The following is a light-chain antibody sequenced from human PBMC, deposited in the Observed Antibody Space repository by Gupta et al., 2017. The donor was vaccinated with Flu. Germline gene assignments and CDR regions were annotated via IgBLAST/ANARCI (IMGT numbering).Light chain of an antibody. CDR1: SGSVSTNYY. V-gene: IGLV8-61*01. CDR3: VLYMGSGIWV. CDR2: STN. J-gene: IGLJ3*02. Sequence: QTVVTQEPSFSVSPGGTVTLTCGLSSGSVSTNYYPIWYQQTPGQAPRTLLYSTNTRSSGVPDRFSGSILGTTAALTITGAQADDESYYYCVLYMGSGIWVFGGGTRLTVL.